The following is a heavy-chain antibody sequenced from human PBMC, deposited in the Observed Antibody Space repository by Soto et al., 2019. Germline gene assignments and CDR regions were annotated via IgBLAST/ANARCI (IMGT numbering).Heavy chain of an antibody. CDR3: ARDNSRAGGWLHDAFDI. V-gene: IGHV3-21*01. J-gene: IGHJ3*02. CDR1: GFTFSSYS. D-gene: IGHD3-9*01. Sequence: GGSLRLSCAASGFTFSSYSMNWVRQAPGKGLEWVSSISSSSSYIYYADSVKGRFTISRDNAKNSLYLQMNSLRAEDTAVYYCARDNSRAGGWLHDAFDIWGQGTMVTVSS. CDR2: ISSSSSYI.